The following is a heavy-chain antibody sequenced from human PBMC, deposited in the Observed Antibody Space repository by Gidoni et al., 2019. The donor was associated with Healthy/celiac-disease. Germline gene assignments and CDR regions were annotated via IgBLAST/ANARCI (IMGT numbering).Heavy chain of an antibody. CDR2: INTNSGGT. V-gene: IGHV1-2*06. D-gene: IGHD6-19*01. CDR1: GYTFTGWS. CDR3: ARVGSTLGYSSGWSPFDN. J-gene: IGHJ4*02. Sequence: QVQLVRAGAEVKKPGGSVQVFCTASGYTFTGWSRHWVRQAPGQGLEWRGRINTNSGGTIYAQKFQGRVTMTRDTSISTVYMELSRLRSDDTAVYYCARVGSTLGYSSGWSPFDNWGQGTLVTVSS.